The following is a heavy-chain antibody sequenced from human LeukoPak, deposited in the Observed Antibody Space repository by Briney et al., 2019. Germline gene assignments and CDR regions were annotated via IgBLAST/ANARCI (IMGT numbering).Heavy chain of an antibody. J-gene: IGHJ4*02. Sequence: ASVKVSCKTSGYTFTDYDITWVRQAPGQGLEWMGRVSPYNGNTYYSQRFQDRVTITKDTSTGTAYMDLRNLRTDDTAVYYCAKDHYPAAGYDYFDYWGQGTLVTVSS. D-gene: IGHD6-13*01. CDR3: AKDHYPAAGYDYFDY. V-gene: IGHV1-18*01. CDR1: GYTFTDYD. CDR2: VSPYNGNT.